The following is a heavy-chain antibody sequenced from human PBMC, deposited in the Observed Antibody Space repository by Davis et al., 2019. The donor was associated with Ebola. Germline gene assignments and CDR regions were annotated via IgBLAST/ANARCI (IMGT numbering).Heavy chain of an antibody. CDR2: IYPGDSNV. V-gene: IGHV5-51*01. CDR3: ARPSSGYEASFDY. Sequence: GESLKISCKGFGYTFTKYWIGWVRQMPGKGLEWLGIIYPGDSNVKYSPSFEGQVTISADKSINSAYLQWNSLRASDTAIYYCARPSSGYEASFDYWGQGTRVTVSA. D-gene: IGHD3-22*01. J-gene: IGHJ4*02. CDR1: GYTFTKYW.